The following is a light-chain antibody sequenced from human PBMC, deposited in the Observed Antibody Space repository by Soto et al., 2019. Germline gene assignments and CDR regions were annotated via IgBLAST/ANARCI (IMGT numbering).Light chain of an antibody. V-gene: IGLV1-40*01. Sequence: QSVLTQPPSVSEAPGQRVTISCTGSSSNTGAGYDVHWYQQLPGTAPKLLIYGSSNRPSGVPDRFSGSKSGTSASLAITGLQAGDEADYYCQSYDSSLSGVVFGGGTKLTVL. J-gene: IGLJ3*02. CDR2: GSS. CDR3: QSYDSSLSGVV. CDR1: SSNTGAGYD.